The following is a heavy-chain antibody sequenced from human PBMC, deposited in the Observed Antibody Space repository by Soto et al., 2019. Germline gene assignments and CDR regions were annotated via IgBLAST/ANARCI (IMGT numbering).Heavy chain of an antibody. CDR3: ARVGPNWGEAFDI. D-gene: IGHD7-27*01. V-gene: IGHV6-1*01. CDR2: TYYRSKWHN. J-gene: IGHJ3*02. CDR1: GDSVSSNSAA. Sequence: SQTLSLTCAISGDSVSSNSAAWNWIRQSPSRGLEWLGMTYYRSKWHNDYAVSVKSRITINPDTSKNQFSLQLNSVTPEDTAVYYWARVGPNWGEAFDIWGQGTMVTVSS.